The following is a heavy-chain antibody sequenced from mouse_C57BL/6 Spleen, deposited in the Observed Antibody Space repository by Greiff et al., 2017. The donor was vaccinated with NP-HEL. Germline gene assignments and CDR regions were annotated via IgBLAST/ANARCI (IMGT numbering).Heavy chain of an antibody. CDR2: IDPSDSET. D-gene: IGHD1-1*01. CDR1: GYTFTSYW. CDR3: ARSLITTVGPYFDY. V-gene: IGHV1-52*01. Sequence: VQLQQPGAELVRPGSSVKLSCKASGYTFTSYWMHWVKQRPIQGLEWIGNIDPSDSETHYNQKFKDKATLTVDKSSSTAYMQLSSLTSEDSAVYYCARSLITTVGPYFDYWGQGTTLTVSS. J-gene: IGHJ2*01.